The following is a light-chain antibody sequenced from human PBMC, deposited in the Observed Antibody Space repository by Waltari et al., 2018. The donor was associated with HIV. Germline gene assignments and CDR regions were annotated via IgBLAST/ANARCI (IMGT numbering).Light chain of an antibody. CDR3: QQYDSYPWT. Sequence: DIQMTQSPSTLSSSVGDSVTIPCRASLIISNNLAWYQQKPGKAPRLLIYQSSTLQSGVPSRFTGSGAGTEFTLTISSLQPDDFATYYCQQYDSYPWTFGQGTKVDIK. CDR2: QSS. J-gene: IGKJ1*01. CDR1: LIISNN. V-gene: IGKV1-5*03.